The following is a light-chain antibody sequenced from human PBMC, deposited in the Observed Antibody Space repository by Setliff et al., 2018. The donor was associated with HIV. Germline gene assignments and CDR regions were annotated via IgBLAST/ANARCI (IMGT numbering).Light chain of an antibody. CDR2: QVS. CDR1: SSDVGGYNY. V-gene: IGLV2-14*01. CDR3: SSYTSSGTRV. Sequence: SALTQPASVSGSPGQSITISCSGASSDVGGYNYVSWYQQHPGKAPKLVIYQVSYRPSGASNRFSGSKSGNTASLTISGLQAEDEADYYCSSYTSSGTRVFGTGTKVTVL. J-gene: IGLJ1*01.